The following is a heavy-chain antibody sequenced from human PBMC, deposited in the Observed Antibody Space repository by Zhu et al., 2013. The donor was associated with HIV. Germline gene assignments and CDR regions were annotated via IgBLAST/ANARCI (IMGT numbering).Heavy chain of an antibody. J-gene: IGHJ3*02. V-gene: IGHV4-34*01. CDR2: IYYSGST. D-gene: IGHD3-22*01. Sequence: VQLQQWGAGLLKPSETLSLTCAVYGGSFSGYYWSWIRQPPGKGLEWIGYIYYSGSTYYNPSLKSRVTISVDTSKNQFSLKLSSVTAADTAVYYCARDRGRDSSGYFGSHAFDIWGQGTMVTVSS. CDR1: GGSFSGYY. CDR3: ARDRGRDSSGYFGSHAFDI.